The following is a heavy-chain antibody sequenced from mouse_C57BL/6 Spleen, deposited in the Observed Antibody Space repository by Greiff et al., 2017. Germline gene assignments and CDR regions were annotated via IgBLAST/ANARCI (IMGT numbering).Heavy chain of an antibody. J-gene: IGHJ2*01. CDR3: ARKGDGFLDY. Sequence: QVQLQQPGAELVRPGSSVKLSCKASGYTFTSYWMPWVKQRPIQGLEWIGNIDPSDSETHYNQKFKDKATLTVDKSSSTAYMQLSSLTSEDSAVYYCARKGDGFLDYWGQGTTLTVSS. V-gene: IGHV1-52*01. CDR2: IDPSDSET. CDR1: GYTFTSYW. D-gene: IGHD2-3*01.